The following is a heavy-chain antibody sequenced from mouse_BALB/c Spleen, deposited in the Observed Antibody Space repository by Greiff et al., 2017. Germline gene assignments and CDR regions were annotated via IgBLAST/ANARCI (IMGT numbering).Heavy chain of an antibody. CDR2: ISSGGGNT. J-gene: IGHJ2*01. V-gene: IGHV5-9*03. CDR1: GFTFSSYT. Sequence: EVKLVESGGGLVKPGGSLKLSCAASGFTFSSYTMSWVRQTPEKRLEWVATISSGGGNTYYPDSVKGRFTISRDNAKNNLYLQMSSLRSEDTALYYCARWNYYGSSVQYYFDYWGQGTTLTVSS. D-gene: IGHD1-1*01. CDR3: ARWNYYGSSVQYYFDY.